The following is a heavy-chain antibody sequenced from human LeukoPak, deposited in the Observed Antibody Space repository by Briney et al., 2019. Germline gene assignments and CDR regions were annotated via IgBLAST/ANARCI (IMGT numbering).Heavy chain of an antibody. CDR2: IIPILGIA. CDR1: GGTFSSYS. V-gene: IGHV1-69*04. D-gene: IGHD4-4*01. CDR3: ARDDYSNLNYYYYGMDV. Sequence: SVKVSCKASGGTFSSYSISWVRQPPGQGLEWMGRIIPILGIANYPQKFQGRVTITADKSTSTAYVELSSLRCEDTAVYYCARDDYSNLNYYYYGMDVWGQGTTVTVSS. J-gene: IGHJ6*02.